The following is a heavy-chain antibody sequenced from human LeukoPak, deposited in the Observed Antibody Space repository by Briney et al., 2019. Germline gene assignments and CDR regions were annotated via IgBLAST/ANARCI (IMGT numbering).Heavy chain of an antibody. V-gene: IGHV3-74*01. J-gene: IGHJ4*02. Sequence: PGGSLRLSCVVSGTTFSNNWMFWVRQAPGKGLVWVSRINTDGSSTSYADFVEGRFTISRDNAKNTLYLQMNSLRAEDTAVYYCGSEGPHDLRYLEWLIHYWGQGTLVTVSS. CDR3: GSEGPHDLRYLEWLIHY. CDR1: GTTFSNNW. CDR2: INTDGSST. D-gene: IGHD3-3*01.